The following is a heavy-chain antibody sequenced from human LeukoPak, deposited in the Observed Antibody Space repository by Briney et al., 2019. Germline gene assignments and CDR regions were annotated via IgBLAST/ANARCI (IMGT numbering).Heavy chain of an antibody. V-gene: IGHV4-38-2*02. Sequence: SETLSLTCTVSTYSISSGYFWGWMRQPPGKGLEWIGSIYHSGNTYYNPSLKSRVTISGDTSKNQFSLKLSSVTAADTAVYYCARDPGQQLPRGWFDPWGQGTLVTVSS. J-gene: IGHJ5*02. D-gene: IGHD6-13*01. CDR3: ARDPGQQLPRGWFDP. CDR1: TYSISSGYF. CDR2: IYHSGNT.